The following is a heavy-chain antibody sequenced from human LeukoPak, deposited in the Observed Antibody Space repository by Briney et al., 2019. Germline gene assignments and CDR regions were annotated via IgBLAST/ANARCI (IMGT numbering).Heavy chain of an antibody. J-gene: IGHJ4*02. D-gene: IGHD4-17*01. CDR2: ISSSSSYT. CDR1: GFTFSDYY. V-gene: IGHV3-11*06. Sequence: GGSLRLSCAASGFTFSDYYMSWIRQAPGKGLEWVSYISSSSSYTNYADSVKGRFTTSRDNAKNSLYLQMNSLRAEDTAVYYCARAVSTVTTFDYWGQGTLVTVSS. CDR3: ARAVSTVTTFDY.